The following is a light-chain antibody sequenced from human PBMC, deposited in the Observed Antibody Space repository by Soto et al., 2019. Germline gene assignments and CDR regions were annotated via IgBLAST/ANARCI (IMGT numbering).Light chain of an antibody. CDR3: NSYGGNNDFVV. CDR1: SSNIGNNY. V-gene: IGLV1-51*01. CDR2: DNH. Sequence: QSVLTQPPSVSAAPGQKVTISCSGSSSNIGNNYVSWYQQFPGTAPKLLIYDNHKRPSGIPDRFSGSKSGTSATLAVSGLQAEDEADYYCNSYGGNNDFVVFGAGPKVTVL. J-gene: IGLJ2*01.